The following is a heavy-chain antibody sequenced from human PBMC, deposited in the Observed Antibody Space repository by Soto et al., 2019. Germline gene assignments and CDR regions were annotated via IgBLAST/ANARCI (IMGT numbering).Heavy chain of an antibody. CDR1: GFTFSSYW. D-gene: IGHD2-15*01. Sequence: EVQLVESGGGLVQPGGSLRLSCAASGFTFSSYWMSWVRQAPGKGLDWVANIKQDGSEKYYVDSVKGRFTISRDNAKNSLYLQMNSLRAEDTAVYYCARVHLGYCSGGSCNWAEYFDYWGQGTLVTVSS. V-gene: IGHV3-7*04. J-gene: IGHJ4*02. CDR2: IKQDGSEK. CDR3: ARVHLGYCSGGSCNWAEYFDY.